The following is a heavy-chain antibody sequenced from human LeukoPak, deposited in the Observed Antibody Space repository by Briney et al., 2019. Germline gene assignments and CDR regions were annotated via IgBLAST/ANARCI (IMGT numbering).Heavy chain of an antibody. J-gene: IGHJ4*02. V-gene: IGHV1-18*01. Sequence: GASVKVSCKASGYTFTNYGISWVRQAPGQGLEWMGWISAYNGNTNYAQKLQGRVTMTTDTSTSTAYMELRSLRSDDTAVYYCARESEDTAMSSVLGNWGQGTLVTVSS. D-gene: IGHD5-18*01. CDR1: GYTFTNYG. CDR3: ARESEDTAMSSVLGN. CDR2: ISAYNGNT.